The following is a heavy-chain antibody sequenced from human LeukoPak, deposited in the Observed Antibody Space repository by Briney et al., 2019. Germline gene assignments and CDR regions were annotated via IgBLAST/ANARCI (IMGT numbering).Heavy chain of an antibody. V-gene: IGHV4-59*12. J-gene: IGHJ4*02. CDR2: IYYSGST. D-gene: IGHD3-3*01. CDR1: GGSLSRYY. Sequence: SETLSLTCTVSGGSLSRYYWSWIRQPPGRGLEWIGYIYYSGSTNYNPSLKSRVTISVDTSKNQFSLKLSSVTAADTAVYYCARELPQGRYVLRPPFDYWGQGTLVTVSS. CDR3: ARELPQGRYVLRPPFDY.